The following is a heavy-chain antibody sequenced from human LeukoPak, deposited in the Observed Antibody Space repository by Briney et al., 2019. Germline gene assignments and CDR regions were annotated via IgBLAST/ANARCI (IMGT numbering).Heavy chain of an antibody. J-gene: IGHJ4*02. Sequence: ASVKVSCEASGYTSTGFYIHWVRQAPGQGLEWMGWINLNSGGTDYAQRFQGRIIMTRDTSITTAYMELSSLTSDDTAIYYCASRPDTSSVTLFDYWGQGALVTVSS. CDR2: INLNSGGT. CDR1: GYTSTGFY. CDR3: ASRPDTSSVTLFDY. V-gene: IGHV1-2*02. D-gene: IGHD6-19*01.